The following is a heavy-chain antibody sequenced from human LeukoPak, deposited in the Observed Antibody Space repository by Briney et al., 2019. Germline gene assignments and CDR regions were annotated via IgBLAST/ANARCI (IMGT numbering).Heavy chain of an antibody. CDR1: GFTFSSYA. D-gene: IGHD1-7*01. J-gene: IGHJ6*02. CDR2: ISGSGGST. CDR3: AKALELGGFNYYGMDV. Sequence: PGGSLRLSCAASGFTFSSYAMSWVRQAPGKGLEWVSAISGSGGSTYYADSVKGRFTISRDNSKNTLYLQMNSLRAEDTAVYYCAKALELGGFNYYGMDVWGQGTTVTVSS. V-gene: IGHV3-23*01.